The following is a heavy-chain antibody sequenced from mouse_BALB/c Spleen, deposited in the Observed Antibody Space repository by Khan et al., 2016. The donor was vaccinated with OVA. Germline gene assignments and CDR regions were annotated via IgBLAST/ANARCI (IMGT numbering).Heavy chain of an antibody. CDR2: IYPGSNNT. J-gene: IGHJ3*01. CDR3: AREWAAWFPY. Sequence: QVQLQQSGAELARPGASVKLSCKASGYTFTDYYINWMKQRTGQGLEWIGEIYPGSNNTYYSEKFKGKATLTADKSSSTAYMQLSSLTSEDSAVYFCAREWAAWFPYWGQGTLVTVSA. CDR1: GYTFTDYY. V-gene: IGHV1-77*01.